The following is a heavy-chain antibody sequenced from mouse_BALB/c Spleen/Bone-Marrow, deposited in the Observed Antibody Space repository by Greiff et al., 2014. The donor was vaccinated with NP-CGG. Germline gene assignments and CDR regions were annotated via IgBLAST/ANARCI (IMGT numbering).Heavy chain of an antibody. CDR3: ARGDTTAMDY. CDR1: GYTFSSYW. J-gene: IGHJ4*01. Sequence: VQLQQSGAELMKPGASVKISCKATGYTFSSYWIEWVKQRPGHGLEWIGEILPGKGSTNYNEKFKGKATLTSDTSSNTAYMQPSSLTSEDSAVYYCARGDTTAMDYWGRGTSVTVSS. V-gene: IGHV1-9*01. D-gene: IGHD1-1*01. CDR2: ILPGKGST.